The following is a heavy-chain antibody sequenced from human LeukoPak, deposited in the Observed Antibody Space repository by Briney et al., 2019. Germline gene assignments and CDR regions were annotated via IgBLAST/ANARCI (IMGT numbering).Heavy chain of an antibody. J-gene: IGHJ6*03. Sequence: SETLSLTCTVSGDSISSGDYYWSWIRQPAGKGLEWIGRISSSGSTNYNPSLKSRVTISVDTSKNQFSLKLSSVTAVDTAVYYCARDRYYYGSGSYPYMDVWGKGTTVTISS. CDR1: GDSISSGDYY. D-gene: IGHD3-10*01. CDR3: ARDRYYYGSGSYPYMDV. V-gene: IGHV4-61*02. CDR2: ISSSGST.